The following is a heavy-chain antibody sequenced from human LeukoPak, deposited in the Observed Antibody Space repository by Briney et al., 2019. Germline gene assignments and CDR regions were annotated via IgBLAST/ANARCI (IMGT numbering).Heavy chain of an antibody. J-gene: IGHJ4*01. CDR1: GFLVSNYY. D-gene: IGHD1-26*01. CDR2: IYSGAGT. V-gene: IGHV3-53*01. Sequence: GGSLRLSCAASGFLVSNYYMSWVRQAPGKGLEWVSVIYSGAGTYYADSVKGRFTISRDNSRNTLYLQMNSLRVEDTAVYFCARDSSGPSYWGQGTLVTVSS. CDR3: ARDSSGPSY.